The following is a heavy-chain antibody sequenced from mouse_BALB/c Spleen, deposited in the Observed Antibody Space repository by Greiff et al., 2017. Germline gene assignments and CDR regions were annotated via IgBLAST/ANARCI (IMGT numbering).Heavy chain of an antibody. CDR3: AREGDYDFWFAY. V-gene: IGHV5-17*02. CDR1: GFTFSSFG. D-gene: IGHD2-4*01. Sequence: EVHLVESGGGLVQPGGSRKLSCAASGFTFSSFGMHWVRQAPEKGLEWVAYISSGSSTIYYADTVKGRFTISRDNPKNTLFLQMTSLRSEDTAMYYCAREGDYDFWFAYWGQGTLVTVSA. J-gene: IGHJ3*01. CDR2: ISSGSSTI.